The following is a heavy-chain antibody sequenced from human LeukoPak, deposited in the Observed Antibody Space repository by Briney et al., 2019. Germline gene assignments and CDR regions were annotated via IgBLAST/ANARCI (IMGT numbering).Heavy chain of an antibody. CDR1: GGSISSSSYY. J-gene: IGHJ4*02. D-gene: IGHD6-19*01. CDR2: IYYSGST. Sequence: SETLSLTCTVSGGSISSSSYYWGWIRQPPGKGLEWIGSIYYSGSTYYNPSLKSRVTISVDTSKNQFSLKLSSVTAADTAVYYCARGVGSGSTDYFDYWGQGTLVTVSS. V-gene: IGHV4-39*07. CDR3: ARGVGSGSTDYFDY.